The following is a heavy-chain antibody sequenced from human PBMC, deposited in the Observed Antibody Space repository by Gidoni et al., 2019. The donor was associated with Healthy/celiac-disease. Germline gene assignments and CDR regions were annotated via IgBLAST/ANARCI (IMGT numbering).Heavy chain of an antibody. V-gene: IGHV4-34*01. Sequence: QVQLQQWGAGLLKPSETLSLTCAVYGGSCSGYSWSWIRPPPGKGLEWIGEINHSGSTNYNPSLKSRVTISVDTSKNQFSLKLSSVTAADTAVYYCARQASGITIFGVVKKYWYFDLWGRGTLVTVSS. J-gene: IGHJ2*01. D-gene: IGHD3-3*01. CDR2: INHSGST. CDR3: ARQASGITIFGVVKKYWYFDL. CDR1: GGSCSGYS.